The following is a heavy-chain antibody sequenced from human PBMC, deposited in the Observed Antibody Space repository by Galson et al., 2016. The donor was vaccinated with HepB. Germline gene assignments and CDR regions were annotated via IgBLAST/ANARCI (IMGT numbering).Heavy chain of an antibody. Sequence: SLRLSCAASGIVVSSTHFSWVRQTPGKGLEWVSDIYRGGETYHADSVKGRFTISRDNSKNTLYLQMNSLRVEHTGVYYCARTDDYSTTRGFFDYWGQGTLVTGSS. CDR3: ARTDDYSTTRGFFDY. CDR1: GIVVSSTH. V-gene: IGHV3-66*02. CDR2: IYRGGET. J-gene: IGHJ4*02. D-gene: IGHD4-11*01.